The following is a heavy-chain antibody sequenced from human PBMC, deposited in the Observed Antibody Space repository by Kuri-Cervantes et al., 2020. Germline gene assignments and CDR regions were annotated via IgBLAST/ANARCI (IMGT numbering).Heavy chain of an antibody. V-gene: IGHV1-46*01. CDR2: INPSGGST. J-gene: IGHJ4*02. CDR3: ARDSYYYDSSGYLDY. Sequence: ASVKVSCKASGYTFTSYAMNWVRQAPGQGLEWMGIINPSGGSTSYAQKFQGRVTMTRDTSTSTVYMELSSLRSEDTAVYYCARDSYYYDSSGYLDYRGQGTLVTVSS. D-gene: IGHD3-22*01. CDR1: GYTFTSYA.